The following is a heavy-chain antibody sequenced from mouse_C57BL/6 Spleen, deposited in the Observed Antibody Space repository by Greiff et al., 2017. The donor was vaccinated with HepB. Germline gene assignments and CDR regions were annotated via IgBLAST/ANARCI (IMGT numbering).Heavy chain of an antibody. CDR3: ARAGYYTFAY. CDR2: IDPSDSYT. V-gene: IGHV1-69*01. Sequence: VQLQQPGAELVMPGASVKLSCKASGYTFTSYWMHWVKQRPGQGLEWIGEIDPSDSYTNYNQKFKGKSTLTVDKSSSTAYMQLSSLTSEDSAVYYCARAGYYTFAYWGQGTLVTVSA. J-gene: IGHJ3*01. CDR1: GYTFTSYW. D-gene: IGHD2-3*01.